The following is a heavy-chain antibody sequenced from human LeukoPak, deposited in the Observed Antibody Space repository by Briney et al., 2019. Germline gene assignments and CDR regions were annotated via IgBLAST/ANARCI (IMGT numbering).Heavy chain of an antibody. Sequence: SETLSLTCTVSGGSISSYYWSWIRQPPGKGLEWIGYIYYSGSTNYNPSLKSRVTISVDTSKNQFSLKLSSVTAADTAVYYCARDLGYSSGWYDYWGQGTLVTVSS. D-gene: IGHD6-19*01. J-gene: IGHJ4*02. V-gene: IGHV4-59*01. CDR2: IYYSGST. CDR3: ARDLGYSSGWYDY. CDR1: GGSISSYY.